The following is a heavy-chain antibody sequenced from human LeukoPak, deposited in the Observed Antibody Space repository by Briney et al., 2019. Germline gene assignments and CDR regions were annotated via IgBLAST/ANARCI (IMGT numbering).Heavy chain of an antibody. D-gene: IGHD3-10*01. CDR1: GFTFSGSA. CDR2: IRSKANSYAT. J-gene: IGHJ4*02. CDR3: ARHAASGGSGVDY. Sequence: GGSLRPSCAASGFTFSGSAMHWVRQTSGKGLEWVGRIRSKANSYATAYAASVKGRFTISRDDSKNTAYLQMNSLKSEDTAVYYCARHAASGGSGVDYWGQGTLVTVSS. V-gene: IGHV3-73*01.